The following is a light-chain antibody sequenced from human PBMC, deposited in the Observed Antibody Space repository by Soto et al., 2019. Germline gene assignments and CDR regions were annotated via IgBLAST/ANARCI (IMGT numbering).Light chain of an antibody. CDR2: SNI. CDR1: SSNIGSNP. CDR3: QSYDSSLSGSV. V-gene: IGLV1-44*01. J-gene: IGLJ2*01. Sequence: QPVLTQPPSASGTPGQRVTISCSGSSSNIGSNPVKWYQQLPGTAPKLLIHSNIQRPSGVPDRFSGSKSGTSASLAITGLQAEDEADYYCQSYDSSLSGSVFGGGTKLTVL.